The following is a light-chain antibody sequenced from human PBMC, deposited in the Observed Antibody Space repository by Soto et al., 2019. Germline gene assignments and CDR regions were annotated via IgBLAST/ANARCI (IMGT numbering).Light chain of an antibody. CDR2: TAS. V-gene: IGKV1-39*01. J-gene: IGKJ4*01. Sequence: DIHMTQSPSSLSASVGDRVTITCRASQSINNYLNWYQQKPGKAPNFLIYTASTLQRGVPSRFSGSGSGTDFTLTISSLQPEDFATHYCLQSYSSPRTFGGGTKVDIK. CDR3: LQSYSSPRT. CDR1: QSINNY.